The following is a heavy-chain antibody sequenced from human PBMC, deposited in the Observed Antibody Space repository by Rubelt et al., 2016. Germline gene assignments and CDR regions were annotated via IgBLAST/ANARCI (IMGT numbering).Heavy chain of an antibody. V-gene: IGHV4-59*01. D-gene: IGHD2-21*02. CDR2: GSI. J-gene: IGHJ3*02. Sequence: GSINYNPSLKSRVTISVDTSKNQFSLKLSSVTAADTAVYYCAREVYCGGDCYSEDAFDIWGQGTMVTVSS. CDR3: AREVYCGGDCYSEDAFDI.